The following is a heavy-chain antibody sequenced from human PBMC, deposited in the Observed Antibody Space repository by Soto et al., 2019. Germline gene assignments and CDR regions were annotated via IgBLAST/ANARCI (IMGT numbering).Heavy chain of an antibody. V-gene: IGHV1-3*01. Sequence: ASVKVSCKASGYTFTDYSMHLVRQAPGQRLEWMGWINVANGNTKFSQKFQGRVTITRDTFASTAYMEPSSLRSEDTAVFYCARFIGGAYGMDVWGQGTTVTVSS. J-gene: IGHJ6*02. CDR1: GYTFTDYS. CDR2: INVANGNT. D-gene: IGHD2-15*01. CDR3: ARFIGGAYGMDV.